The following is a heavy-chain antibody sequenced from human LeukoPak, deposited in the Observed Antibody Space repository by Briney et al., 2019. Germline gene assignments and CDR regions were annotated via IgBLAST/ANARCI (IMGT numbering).Heavy chain of an antibody. J-gene: IGHJ4*02. CDR3: ARDHRSLGYSYGYAYYYDSSGPGY. Sequence: GASVKASYNAFDHTFTRSGTRSVRRAPGQGLEWRGWIRAYNGNTNYAHKLQGRVTMTTDTATSPAYMELRSRRSDDTAVYYCARDHRSLGYSYGYAYYYDSSGPGYWGQGTLVTVSS. CDR2: IRAYNGNT. V-gene: IGHV1-18*01. CDR1: DHTFTRSG. D-gene: IGHD3-22*01.